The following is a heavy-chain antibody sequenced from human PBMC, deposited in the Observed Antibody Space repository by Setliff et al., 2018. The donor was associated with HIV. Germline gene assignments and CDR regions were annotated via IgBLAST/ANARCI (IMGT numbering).Heavy chain of an antibody. Sequence: SETLSLTCTVSGYSISSGYYWGWIRQPPGKGLQCIGILYYGESKYYYPSLQSRVTMSIDSSRNQFSLSLTSVTAADTAVYYCARDPHDYGDLPRCFDYWGQGALVTVSS. V-gene: IGHV4-38-2*02. D-gene: IGHD4-17*01. CDR1: GYSISSGYY. CDR2: LYYGESK. J-gene: IGHJ4*02. CDR3: ARDPHDYGDLPRCFDY.